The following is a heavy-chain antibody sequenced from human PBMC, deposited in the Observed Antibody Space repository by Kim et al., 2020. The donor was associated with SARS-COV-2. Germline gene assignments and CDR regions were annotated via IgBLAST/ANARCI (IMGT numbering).Heavy chain of an antibody. Sequence: DSVKGRFTISRDDSKSTLYLQMNSLRAEDTAVYYCAKEREGIVAPDAFDIWGQGTMVTVSS. J-gene: IGHJ3*02. V-gene: IGHV3-23*01. CDR3: AKEREGIVAPDAFDI. D-gene: IGHD1-26*01.